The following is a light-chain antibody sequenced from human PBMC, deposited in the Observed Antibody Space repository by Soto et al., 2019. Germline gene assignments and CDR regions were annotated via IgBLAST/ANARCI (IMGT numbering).Light chain of an antibody. CDR1: SSNIGAGYD. CDR3: QSYDSSLRV. Sequence: QPVLTQPPSVSGAPGQRVTISCTGSSSNIGAGYDVHWYQQLPGTAPKLLIYGNSNRPSGVPDRFSGSKSGTSASLAITGLHAEDEADYYCQSYDSSLRVFGGGTKLTVL. CDR2: GNS. V-gene: IGLV1-40*01. J-gene: IGLJ2*01.